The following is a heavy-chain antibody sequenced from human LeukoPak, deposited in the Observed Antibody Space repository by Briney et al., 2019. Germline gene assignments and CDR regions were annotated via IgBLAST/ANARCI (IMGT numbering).Heavy chain of an antibody. CDR1: GGSFSGYY. CDR3: ARERIYDSSGYGYFDY. V-gene: IGHV4-34*01. J-gene: IGHJ4*02. D-gene: IGHD3-22*01. Sequence: SETLSLTCAVYGGSFSGYYWSWIRQPPGKGLEWIGEINHSGSTNYNPSLKSRVTISVDTSKNQFSLKLSSVTAADTAVYYCARERIYDSSGYGYFDYWGQGTLVTVSS. CDR2: INHSGST.